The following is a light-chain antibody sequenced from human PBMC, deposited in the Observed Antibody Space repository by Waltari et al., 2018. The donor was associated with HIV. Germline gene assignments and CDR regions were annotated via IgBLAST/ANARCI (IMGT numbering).Light chain of an antibody. V-gene: IGLV2-23*01. J-gene: IGLJ2*01. Sequence: QSALTQPASVSGSLGQSITISCAGTSSDVGSYNLVSWYQQHPGKAPKLMIYEGSQRPSGVSNRFSGAKSGNAASLTISGLQAEDEADYYCCSYAGSATLIFGGGTKLTVL. CDR3: CSYAGSATLI. CDR1: SSDVGSYNL. CDR2: EGS.